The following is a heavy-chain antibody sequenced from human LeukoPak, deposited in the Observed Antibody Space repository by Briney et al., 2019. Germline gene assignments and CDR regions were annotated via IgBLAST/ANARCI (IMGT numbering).Heavy chain of an antibody. D-gene: IGHD6-6*01. CDR1: GGSFSGYY. CDR3: ARESRRSSRNYYYYMDV. V-gene: IGHV4-34*01. J-gene: IGHJ6*03. CDR2: INHSGST. Sequence: SETLSLTCAVYGGSFSGYYWSWIRQPPGKGLEWIGEINHSGSTNYNPSLMSRVTISVDTSKNQFSLKLSSVTAADTAVYYCARESRRSSRNYYYYMDVWGKGTTVTVSS.